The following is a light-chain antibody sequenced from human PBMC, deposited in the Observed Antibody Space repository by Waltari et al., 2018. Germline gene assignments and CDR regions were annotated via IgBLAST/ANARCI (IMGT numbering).Light chain of an antibody. CDR3: LLYYGDAQLGV. CDR1: TGAVTSGYY. V-gene: IGLV7-43*01. J-gene: IGLJ3*02. CDR2: SIS. Sequence: QTVVTQEPSLTVSPGGTVTLTCASSTGAVTSGYYPNSFQQKPGQPPRSLIYSISKKHSWTPARFSGSLLGGKAALTLSGAQPEDEAEYYCLLYYGDAQLGVFGGGTKLTVL.